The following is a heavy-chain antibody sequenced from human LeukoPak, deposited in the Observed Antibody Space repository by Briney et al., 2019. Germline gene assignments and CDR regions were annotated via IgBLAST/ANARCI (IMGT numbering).Heavy chain of an antibody. CDR1: GFTFRKNR. V-gene: IGHV3-21*06. D-gene: IGHD2-2*01. CDR3: ARDPVVVVPAATSGGSSYYYYKGLDV. CDR2: ISSSSAYI. J-gene: IGHJ6*02. Sequence: GGPLRLSCAASGFTFRKNRMHWVRQTPGKGLEWVASISSSSAYIFYGDSLRGRFTISRDNADNSLSLHLSSLSAEDTGVYYCARDPVVVVPAATSGGSSYYYYKGLDVWGQGTTVTVSS.